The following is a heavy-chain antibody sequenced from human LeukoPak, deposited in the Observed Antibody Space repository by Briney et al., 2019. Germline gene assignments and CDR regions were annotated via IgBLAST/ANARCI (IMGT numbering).Heavy chain of an antibody. CDR3: AGGGDYGDLRYFDY. CDR2: IYYRGST. J-gene: IGHJ4*02. Sequence: SETLSLTCTVSGGSIDNYYWSWIRQPPGKGLEWIGYIYYRGSTNYNPSLKSRVTFSVNTSNNQFSLKLNPVTAADTAVYYCAGGGDYGDLRYFDYWGQGTLVTVSS. V-gene: IGHV4-59*01. CDR1: GGSIDNYY. D-gene: IGHD4-17*01.